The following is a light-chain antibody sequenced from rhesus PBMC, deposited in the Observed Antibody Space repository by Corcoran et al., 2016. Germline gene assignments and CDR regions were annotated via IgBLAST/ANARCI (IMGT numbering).Light chain of an antibody. CDR3: YQHSSGYS. J-gene: IGKJ2*01. CDR1: QSVSSY. Sequence: QVILTQSPATLSLSPGERATLSSRASQSVSSYLAWYQQKPGQAPRLLIYGASRRATGFPDRFSGSGSGTDCTLTISILEPVDVGVYHCYQHSSGYSFGQGTKVEIK. CDR2: GAS. V-gene: IGKV3-10*01.